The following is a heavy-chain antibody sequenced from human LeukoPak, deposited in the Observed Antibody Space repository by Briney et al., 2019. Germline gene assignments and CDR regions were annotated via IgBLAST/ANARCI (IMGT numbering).Heavy chain of an antibody. CDR3: AKHTGSPI. J-gene: IGHJ3*02. CDR2: ISGSGSTT. D-gene: IGHD4-17*01. V-gene: IGHV3-23*01. Sequence: GGSLRLSCAASGITFSSYAMSWVRQAPGKGLEWVSTISGSGSTTYYADSVKGRFTIPRDNSKNTLSLQMNSLRAEDTAVYYCAKHTGSPIWGQGTMVTVSS. CDR1: GITFSSYA.